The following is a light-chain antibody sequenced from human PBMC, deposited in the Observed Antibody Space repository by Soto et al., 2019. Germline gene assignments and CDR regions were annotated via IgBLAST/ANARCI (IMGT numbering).Light chain of an antibody. CDR3: QQRSNWPPN. V-gene: IGKV3-11*01. Sequence: EIVLTQSPGTLSLSPGERAILSCRASQSVSSSYLAWYQQKPGQAPRLLIYDASNRATGIPARFSGSGSGTDFTLTISSLEPEDFAVYYCQQRSNWPPNFGPGTKVDIK. J-gene: IGKJ3*01. CDR1: QSVSSSY. CDR2: DAS.